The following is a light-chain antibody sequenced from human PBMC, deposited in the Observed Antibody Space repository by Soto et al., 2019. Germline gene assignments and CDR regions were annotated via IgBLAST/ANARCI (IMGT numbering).Light chain of an antibody. Sequence: EVVLKQSPCTLYFSPVDGATLYCRASQSVSSYLAWYQQKPGQAPRLLIYDASNRATGIPDRFSGSGSGTDFTLTITRLEPEDFAMYYCQRYDSLRTFGQGTKVDIK. J-gene: IGKJ1*01. CDR1: QSVSSY. CDR2: DAS. CDR3: QRYDSLRT. V-gene: IGKV3-11*01.